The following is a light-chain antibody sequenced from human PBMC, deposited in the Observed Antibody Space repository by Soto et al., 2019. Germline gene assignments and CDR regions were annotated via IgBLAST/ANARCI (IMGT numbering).Light chain of an antibody. V-gene: IGKV1-39*01. Sequence: DIQMTQSPSSLSASVGDRVTITCRASRTISSYLNWYQQKPGKAPKLLIYAASSLQSGVPSRFSGSGSGTDFTLTISSLQPEDFATYYCQQSYSTPYTFGQGTNLEIK. J-gene: IGKJ2*01. CDR3: QQSYSTPYT. CDR1: RTISSY. CDR2: AAS.